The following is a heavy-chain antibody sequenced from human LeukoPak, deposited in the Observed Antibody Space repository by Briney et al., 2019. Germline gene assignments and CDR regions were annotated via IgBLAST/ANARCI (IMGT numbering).Heavy chain of an antibody. Sequence: PSETLSLTCAVYGGSFSGYYWSWIRQPPGKGLEWIGEINHSGSTNYNPSLKSRVTISVDTSKNQFSLKLSSVTAADTAVYYCASSPRYSSRRGVFDYWGQGTLVTVSS. CDR3: ASSPRYSSRRGVFDY. J-gene: IGHJ4*02. D-gene: IGHD6-13*01. CDR2: INHSGST. CDR1: GGSFSGYY. V-gene: IGHV4-34*01.